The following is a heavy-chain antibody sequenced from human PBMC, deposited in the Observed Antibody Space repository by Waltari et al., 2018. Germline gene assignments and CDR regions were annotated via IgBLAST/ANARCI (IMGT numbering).Heavy chain of an antibody. J-gene: IGHJ4*02. CDR1: GGSFSGYY. CDR2: IKHSGST. CDR3: ARGDYYGSGPARKYYFDY. D-gene: IGHD3-10*01. V-gene: IGHV4-34*01. Sequence: QVQLQQWGAGLLKPSETLSLTCAVYGGSFSGYYWSWIRQPPGKGLELIGEIKHSGSTNYNPSLKSRVTISVDTSKNQFSLKLSSVTAADTAVYYCARGDYYGSGPARKYYFDYWGQGTLVTVSS.